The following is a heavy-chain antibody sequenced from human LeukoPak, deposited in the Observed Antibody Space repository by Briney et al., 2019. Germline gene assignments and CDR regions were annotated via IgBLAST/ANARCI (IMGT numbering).Heavy chain of an antibody. CDR1: GGSISSYY. J-gene: IGHJ2*01. CDR2: IYTSGST. D-gene: IGHD4-17*01. CDR3: ARDWAVTTFWYFDL. V-gene: IGHV4-4*07. Sequence: SETLSLTCTVSGGSISSYYWSWIRQPAGKGLEWIGRIYTSGSTNYSPSLKSRVTMSVDTSKNQFSLKLSSVTAADTAVYYCARDWAVTTFWYFDLWGRGTLVTVSS.